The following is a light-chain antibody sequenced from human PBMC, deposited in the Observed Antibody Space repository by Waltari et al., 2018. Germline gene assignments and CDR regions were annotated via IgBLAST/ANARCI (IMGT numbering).Light chain of an antibody. J-gene: IGLJ3*02. V-gene: IGLV1-40*01. Sequence: QSVLTQPPSVSGAPGQRVTITCNGSSSNIGAVFLVHWYQQLPATVPKLLIFDNNNRPSGVPARFSGSRSGTSASLAITGLQAEDEADYYCQSFDTSLTAWVFGGGTKLTVL. CDR1: SSNIGAVFL. CDR3: QSFDTSLTAWV. CDR2: DNN.